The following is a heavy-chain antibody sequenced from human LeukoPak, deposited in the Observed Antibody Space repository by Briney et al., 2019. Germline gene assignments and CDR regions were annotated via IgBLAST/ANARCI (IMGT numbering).Heavy chain of an antibody. D-gene: IGHD6-19*01. Sequence: SETLSLTCTVSGGSISSSSYYWGWIRQPPGKGLEWIGSIYYSGSTYYNPSLKSRVTISVDTSKNQFSLKLSSVTAADTAVYYCARGRLESSGCDYWGQGTLVTVSS. CDR1: GGSISSSSYY. J-gene: IGHJ4*02. V-gene: IGHV4-39*07. CDR2: IYYSGST. CDR3: ARGRLESSGCDY.